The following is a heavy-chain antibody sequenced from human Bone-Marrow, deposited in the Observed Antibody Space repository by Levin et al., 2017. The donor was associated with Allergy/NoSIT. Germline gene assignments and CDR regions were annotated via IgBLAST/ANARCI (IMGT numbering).Heavy chain of an antibody. CDR2: INQDGIEK. CDR1: GFSFSHYW. CDR3: VRESSSSAFNYYNYYAMDI. V-gene: IGHV3-7*01. J-gene: IGHJ6*02. Sequence: ETLSLTCAASGFSFSHYWMSWVRQAPGKGLEWVANINQDGIEKFSVDSVKGRFTISRDNVKNSLYLQMNSLRAEDTAVYYCVRESSSSAFNYYNYYAMDIWGQGTKVTVSS. D-gene: IGHD6-6*01.